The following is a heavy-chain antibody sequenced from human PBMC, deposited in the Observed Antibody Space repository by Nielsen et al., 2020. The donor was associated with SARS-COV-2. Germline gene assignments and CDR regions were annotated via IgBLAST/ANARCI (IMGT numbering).Heavy chain of an antibody. Sequence: SETLSLTCAVSGGSISSNNWWSWVRQPPGKGLEWIGEIYHRGSTNYSPSLKSRVTMSVDKSNNRFSLKLNSVTATDTAIYFCARELSDCNESPCHRLGFDPWGQGTLVTVSS. D-gene: IGHD2/OR15-2a*01. J-gene: IGHJ5*02. CDR3: ARELSDCNESPCHRLGFDP. CDR1: GGSISSNNW. V-gene: IGHV4-4*02. CDR2: IYHRGST.